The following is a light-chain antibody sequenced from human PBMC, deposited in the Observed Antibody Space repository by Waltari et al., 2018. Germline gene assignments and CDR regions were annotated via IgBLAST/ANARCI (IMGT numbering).Light chain of an antibody. V-gene: IGKV3-11*01. J-gene: IGKJ2*01. Sequence: EIVLTQSPATLSLSPGERATLSCRASQSVSRYLAWYQQKPGQAPRPLIYDAANRATGIPPRFSGSGSGTDFTLTISSLEPEDFAVYYCQQRSNWPWTFGQGTKLEIK. CDR2: DAA. CDR3: QQRSNWPWT. CDR1: QSVSRY.